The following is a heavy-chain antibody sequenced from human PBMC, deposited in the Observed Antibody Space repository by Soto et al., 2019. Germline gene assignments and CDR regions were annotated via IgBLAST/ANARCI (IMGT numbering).Heavy chain of an antibody. CDR1: GLTFSSYS. CDR3: AGERYCSGGSCYWAYYYYYGMDV. D-gene: IGHD2-15*01. CDR2: ISSSSSTI. J-gene: IGHJ6*02. V-gene: IGHV3-48*02. Sequence: GGSLRLSCAASGLTFSSYSMNWVRQAPGKGLEWVSYISSSSSTIYYADSVKGRFTISRDNAKNSLYLQMNSLRDEDTAVYYCAGERYCSGGSCYWAYYYYYGMDVWGQGTTVTVSS.